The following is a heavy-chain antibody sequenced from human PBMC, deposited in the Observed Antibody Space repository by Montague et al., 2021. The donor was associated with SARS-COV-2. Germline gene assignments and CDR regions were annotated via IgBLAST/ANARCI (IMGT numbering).Heavy chain of an antibody. D-gene: IGHD3-22*01. Sequence: SETLSLTCGVYGGSFSGYYWSWIRQRPGKGLGWIGEINNSGSTKYNPSLTIRVTISVDTSTNQFSLKLSSVTAADTAVYYCARGTKIVFTYDYDSNGYASDYWGQGTLVTVSS. CDR3: ARGTKIVFTYDYDSNGYASDY. J-gene: IGHJ4*02. CDR1: GGSFSGYY. V-gene: IGHV4-34*01. CDR2: INNSGST.